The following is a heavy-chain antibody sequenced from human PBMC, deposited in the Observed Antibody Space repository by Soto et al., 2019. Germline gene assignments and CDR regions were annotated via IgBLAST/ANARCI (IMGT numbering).Heavy chain of an antibody. CDR1: GFTFNSHT. V-gene: IGHV3-23*01. CDR2: ISLSSSYT. J-gene: IGHJ4*02. CDR3: AKNPAARVDY. D-gene: IGHD6-6*01. Sequence: GGSLRLSCEASGFTFNSHTMHWVRQAPGMRPEWISSISLSSSYTYYAESVKGRFTISRDNSKNTLYLQMNSLRAEDTAVYYCAKNPAARVDYWGQGTLVTVSS.